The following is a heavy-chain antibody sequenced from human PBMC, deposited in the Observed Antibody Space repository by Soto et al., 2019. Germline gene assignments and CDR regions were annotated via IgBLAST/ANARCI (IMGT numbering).Heavy chain of an antibody. CDR1: GFCFWTYS. D-gene: IGHD5-12*01. V-gene: IGHV3-23*01. CDR3: AKTRLNDNNDYHRDGFDV. Sequence: EVNLLESGGGLVQPGVSLRLSCAASGFCFWTYSMSWVRQAPGKGLEWVSGISGDGSATSYADSLKGRFTVSRDNSKDTLFLQMNTLRVEDTAVYYCAKTRLNDNNDYHRDGFDVWGPGTAVTVS. J-gene: IGHJ3*01. CDR2: ISGDGSAT.